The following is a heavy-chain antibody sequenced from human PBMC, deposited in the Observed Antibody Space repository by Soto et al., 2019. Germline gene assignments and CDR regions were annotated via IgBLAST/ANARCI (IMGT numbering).Heavy chain of an antibody. D-gene: IGHD4-4*01. CDR3: ARDEAVTTFYYYYGMDV. CDR2: ISSSSSYI. V-gene: IGHV3-21*01. Sequence: EVQLVESGGGLVKPGGSLRLSCAASGFTFSSYSMNWVRQAPGKGLEWVSSISSSSSYIYYADSVKGRFTISRDNAKNSLYLQRNSLRAEDTAVYYCARDEAVTTFYYYYGMDVWGQGTTVTVSS. J-gene: IGHJ6*02. CDR1: GFTFSSYS.